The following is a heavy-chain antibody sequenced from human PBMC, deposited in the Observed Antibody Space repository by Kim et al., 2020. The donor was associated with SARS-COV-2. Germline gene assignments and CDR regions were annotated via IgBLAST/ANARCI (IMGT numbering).Heavy chain of an antibody. V-gene: IGHV3-64D*09. CDR2: ISSNGGST. CDR1: GFTFSSYA. CDR3: VKDLEVMGWFGELLSPYYYYYGMDV. D-gene: IGHD3-10*01. J-gene: IGHJ6*02. Sequence: GGSLRLSCSASGFTFSSYAMHWVRQAPGKGLEYVSAISSNGGSTYYADSVKGRFTISRDNSKNTLYLQMSSLRAEDTAVYYCVKDLEVMGWFGELLSPYYYYYGMDVWGQGTTVTVSS.